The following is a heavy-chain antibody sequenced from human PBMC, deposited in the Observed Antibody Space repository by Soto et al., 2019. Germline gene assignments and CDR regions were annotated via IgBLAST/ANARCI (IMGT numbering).Heavy chain of an antibody. CDR3: ARLLVAAKAYWFDP. V-gene: IGHV4-34*01. CDR1: GGAFSGYY. Sequence: QVQLQQWGAGLLKPSETLSLTCAVYGGAFSGYYWSWIRQPPGKGLEWIGEINHSGSTNYNPSRKSRVTRSVDTSKSQFSLKLSSVTAADTAVYYCARLLVAAKAYWFDPWGQGTLVTVSS. D-gene: IGHD2-15*01. CDR2: INHSGST. J-gene: IGHJ5*02.